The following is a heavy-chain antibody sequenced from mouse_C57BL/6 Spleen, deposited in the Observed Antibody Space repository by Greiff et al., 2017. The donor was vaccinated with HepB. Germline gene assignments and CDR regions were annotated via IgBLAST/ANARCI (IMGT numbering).Heavy chain of an antibody. V-gene: IGHV1-72*01. CDR3: ARAPLTTVVATDY. CDR2: IDPNSGGT. CDR1: GYTFTSYW. J-gene: IGHJ2*01. Sequence: VKLQQPGAELVKPGASVKLSCKASGYTFTSYWMHWVKQRPGRGLEWIGRIDPNSGGTKYNEKFKSKATLTVDKPSSTAYMQLSSLTSEDSAVYYCARAPLTTVVATDYWGQGTTLTVSS. D-gene: IGHD1-1*01.